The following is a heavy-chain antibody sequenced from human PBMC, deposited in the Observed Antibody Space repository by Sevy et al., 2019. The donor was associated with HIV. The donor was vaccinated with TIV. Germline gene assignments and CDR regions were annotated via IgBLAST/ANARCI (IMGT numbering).Heavy chain of an antibody. CDR1: GGSIGSSSYY. Sequence: SETLSLTCTVSGGSIGSSSYYWGWIRQPPGKGLEWIGSIYYSGSTYYNPSLKSRVTISVDTSKNQFSLKLSSVTAADTAVYYCARHCLLCTKTTVITDYWGQGTLVTVSS. V-gene: IGHV4-39*01. CDR3: ARHCLLCTKTTVITDY. D-gene: IGHD4-17*01. CDR2: IYYSGST. J-gene: IGHJ4*02.